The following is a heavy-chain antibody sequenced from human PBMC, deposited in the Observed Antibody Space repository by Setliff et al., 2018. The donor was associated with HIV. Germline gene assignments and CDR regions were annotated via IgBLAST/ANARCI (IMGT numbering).Heavy chain of an antibody. CDR3: ARVGPRSEDYYEVAFDI. D-gene: IGHD3-22*01. J-gene: IGHJ3*02. CDR1: GVSISSYY. Sequence: SETLSLTCTVSGVSISSYYWSWIRQPPGKGLEYIGYIYSNGGTNYNPSLKSRVTISVDTSKNQFSLKLSSVTAADTAVYYCARVGPRSEDYYEVAFDIWGQGTMVTVSS. V-gene: IGHV4-59*01. CDR2: IYSNGGT.